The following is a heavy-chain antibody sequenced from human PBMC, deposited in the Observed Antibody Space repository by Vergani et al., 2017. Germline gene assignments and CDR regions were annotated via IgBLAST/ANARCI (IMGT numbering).Heavy chain of an antibody. Sequence: QVQLVQSGAEVKKPGSSVKVSCKASGGTFSSYAISWVRQAPGQGLEWMGRIIPIFGTANYAQKFQGRVTITADESTSTAYMELSSLRSEDTAVYYCAGENMPTTLYYYYGMDVWGQGTTVTVSS. V-gene: IGHV1-69*18. CDR2: IIPIFGTA. CDR3: AGENMPTTLYYYYGMDV. J-gene: IGHJ6*02. CDR1: GGTFSSYA. D-gene: IGHD2-2*01.